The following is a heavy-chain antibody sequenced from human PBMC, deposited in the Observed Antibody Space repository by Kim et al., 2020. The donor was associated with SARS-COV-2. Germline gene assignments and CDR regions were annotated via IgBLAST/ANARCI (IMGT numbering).Heavy chain of an antibody. D-gene: IGHD3-10*01. CDR2: IYSDGST. Sequence: GGSLRLSCGASGFTVSSSYMNWVRQAPGKGPEWVSAIYSDGSTAYADSVRGRFTISRDMSKNTLFLQMDSLGAEDTAVYYCARLVWFGDRRGSYDFRGQGTLVAVSS. V-gene: IGHV3-53*01. CDR1: GFTVSSSY. J-gene: IGHJ4*02. CDR3: ARLVWFGDRRGSYDF.